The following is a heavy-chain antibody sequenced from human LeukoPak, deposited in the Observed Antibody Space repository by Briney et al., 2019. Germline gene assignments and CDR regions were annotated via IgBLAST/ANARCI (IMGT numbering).Heavy chain of an antibody. CDR2: INWNGGST. D-gene: IGHD6-13*01. CDR3: ASSSSWANDAFDI. V-gene: IGHV3-20*04. J-gene: IGHJ3*02. Sequence: GGSLRLSCAASGFTFDDYGKSWVRQAPGKGPEWVSGINWNGGSTGYADSVKGRFTISRDNAKNSLYLQMNSLRVEDTALYYCASSSSWANDAFDIWGQGTMVIVSS. CDR1: GFTFDDYG.